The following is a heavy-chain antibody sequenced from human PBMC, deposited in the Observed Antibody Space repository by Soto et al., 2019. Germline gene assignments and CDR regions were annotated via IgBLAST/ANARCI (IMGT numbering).Heavy chain of an antibody. D-gene: IGHD6-13*01. V-gene: IGHV3-74*01. CDR2: INTDGSIT. Sequence: GGSLGLSCAASGLTFSSKWMHWVRQAPGKGLVWVSRINTDGSITTYADSVKGQFTISRDDAKNTLYLQMNSLRAEDTAVYYCARGSSSWYVSFDYWGQGILVTLL. CDR1: GLTFSSKW. CDR3: ARGSSSWYVSFDY. J-gene: IGHJ4*02.